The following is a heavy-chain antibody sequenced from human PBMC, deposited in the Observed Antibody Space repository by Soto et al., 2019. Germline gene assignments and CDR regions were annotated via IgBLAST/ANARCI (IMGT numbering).Heavy chain of an antibody. Sequence: EVQLLDSGGGLVQPGGSLRLSCAASGFTFSSYAMNWVRQAPGKGLGWVSVISGSGDSTYYAASVKGRFTISRDNSKNTLYLQMNSLRAEDTAVYYCARRGPGTDFDYWGQGTLVTVSS. CDR2: ISGSGDST. CDR3: ARRGPGTDFDY. D-gene: IGHD6-13*01. J-gene: IGHJ4*02. V-gene: IGHV3-23*01. CDR1: GFTFSSYA.